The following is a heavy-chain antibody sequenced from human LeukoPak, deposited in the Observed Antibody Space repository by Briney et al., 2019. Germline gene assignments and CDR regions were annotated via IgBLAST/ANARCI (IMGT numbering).Heavy chain of an antibody. D-gene: IGHD3-22*01. CDR2: ISGSGGST. CDR1: RFTFRSYA. J-gene: IGHJ3*02. V-gene: IGHV3-23*01. CDR3: AKNRAYSASITMIVVDAFDI. Sequence: GGSLRLSCAASRFTFRSYAMSWVRQAPGKGLEWVSAISGSGGSTYYADSVKGRFTISRDNSKNTLYLQMNSLRAEDTAVYYCAKNRAYSASITMIVVDAFDIWGQGTMVTVSS.